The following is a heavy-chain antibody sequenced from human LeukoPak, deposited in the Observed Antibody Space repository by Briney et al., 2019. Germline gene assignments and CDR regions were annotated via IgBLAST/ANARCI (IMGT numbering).Heavy chain of an antibody. D-gene: IGHD3-3*01. Sequence: PGGSLRLSCAASGFSLSSYAMSWVRQAPGKGLEWVSAISGSGGSTYYADSVKGRFTISRDNSKNTLYLQMNSLRAEDTAVYYCAKVKYDFWSGYPDYWGQGTLVTVSS. V-gene: IGHV3-23*01. CDR2: ISGSGGST. CDR1: GFSLSSYA. CDR3: AKVKYDFWSGYPDY. J-gene: IGHJ4*02.